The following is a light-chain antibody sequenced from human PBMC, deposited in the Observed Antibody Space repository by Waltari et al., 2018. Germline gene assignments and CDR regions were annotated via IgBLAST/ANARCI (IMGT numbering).Light chain of an antibody. Sequence: QSVTISYTGTPSDIGGYKFVSWFQQHPGKAPKLVIYDVSERPSGVPDRFSGSKSGSTATLTVSGLQAEDEADYYCSSYGGKNNLIFGGGTTLTVL. CDR2: DVS. CDR3: SSYGGKNNLI. J-gene: IGLJ2*01. V-gene: IGLV2-8*01. CDR1: PSDIGGYKF.